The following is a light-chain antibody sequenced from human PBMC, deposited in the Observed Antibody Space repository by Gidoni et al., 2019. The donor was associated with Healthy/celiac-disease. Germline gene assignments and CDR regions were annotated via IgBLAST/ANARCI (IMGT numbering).Light chain of an antibody. Sequence: SYELTQPPSVSVSPGQTASITCSGDKLGDKYACWYQQKPGQSPVLVIYQDSKRPSGIPDRFSGSNSGNTATLTISGTQAMYEAYYYCQAWDSSIVVFGGGTKLTVL. CDR1: KLGDKY. V-gene: IGLV3-1*01. J-gene: IGLJ2*01. CDR2: QDS. CDR3: QAWDSSIVV.